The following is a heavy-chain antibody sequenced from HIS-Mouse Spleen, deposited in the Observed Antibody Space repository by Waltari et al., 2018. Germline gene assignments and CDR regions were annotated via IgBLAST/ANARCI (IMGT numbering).Heavy chain of an antibody. CDR1: GFTFRSYA. CDR3: ARRRSYFDY. J-gene: IGHJ4*02. CDR2: ISYDGSNK. Sequence: QVQLVESGGGVVQPGRSLRLSWSASGFTFRSYAMHWVRQAPGKGLEWVAVISYDGSNKYYADSVKGRFTISRDNSKNTLYLQMNSLRAEDTAVYYCARRRSYFDYWGQGTLVTVSS. V-gene: IGHV3-30-3*01.